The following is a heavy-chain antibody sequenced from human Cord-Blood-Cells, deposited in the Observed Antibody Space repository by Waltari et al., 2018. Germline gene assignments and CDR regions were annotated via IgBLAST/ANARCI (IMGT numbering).Heavy chain of an antibody. V-gene: IGHV1-46*01. Sequence: QVQLVQSGAEVKKPGASVKVSCKASGYTFTSYYMHWVRQAPGQGLEWMGIINPSGGSTSYAQKFQGRVTMTRDTSTSTVYMELSSLRAEDTAVYYCAREVGRGGFDYWGQGTLVTVSS. CDR1: GYTFTSYY. J-gene: IGHJ4*02. CDR3: AREVGRGGFDY. D-gene: IGHD1-26*01. CDR2: INPSGGST.